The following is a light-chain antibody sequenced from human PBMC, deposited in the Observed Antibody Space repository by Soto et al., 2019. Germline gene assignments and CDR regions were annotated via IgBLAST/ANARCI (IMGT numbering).Light chain of an antibody. CDR1: QRISSSSY. CDR2: GAS. CDR3: QQYGSSPPIT. V-gene: IGKV3-20*01. J-gene: IGKJ5*01. Sequence: EIVLTQSPGTLSLSPGERATLSCRASQRISSSSYLAWYQQKPGQAPRLLIYGASTRATGIPDRFSGSGSGTDFTLTISRLEPEDFAVYFCQQYGSSPPITFGQGTRLEIK.